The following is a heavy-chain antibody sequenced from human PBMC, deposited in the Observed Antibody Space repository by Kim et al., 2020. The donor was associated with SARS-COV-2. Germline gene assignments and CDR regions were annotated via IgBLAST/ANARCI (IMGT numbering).Heavy chain of an antibody. CDR3: ARDVYGDYGSYSGMDV. J-gene: IGHJ6*02. D-gene: IGHD4-17*01. V-gene: IGHV4-30-2*01. Sequence: SLKSRVTISVDRSKNQFSLKLSSVAAADTAVYYWARDVYGDYGSYSGMDVWGQGTTVTVSS.